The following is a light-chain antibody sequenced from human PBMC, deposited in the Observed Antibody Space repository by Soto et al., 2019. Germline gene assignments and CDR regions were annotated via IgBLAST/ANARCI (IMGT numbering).Light chain of an antibody. Sequence: DIVMTQSPLSLPVTPGEPASISCRSSQSLLHSNGYNYLDWYLQKPGQSPQLLIYLGSNRSSGVPDRFSGSGSGTDFTPKISRVEAEDVGVYYCMQALQTPLTFGGGTKVDIK. CDR2: LGS. CDR1: QSLLHSNGYNY. V-gene: IGKV2-28*01. J-gene: IGKJ4*01. CDR3: MQALQTPLT.